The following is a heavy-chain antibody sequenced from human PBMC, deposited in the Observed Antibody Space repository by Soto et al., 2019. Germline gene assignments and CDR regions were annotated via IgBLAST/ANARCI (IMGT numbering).Heavy chain of an antibody. CDR2: IIPIFGTA. CDR1: GGTFSSYA. Sequence: SVKVSCKASGGTFSSYAISWVRQAPGQGLEWMGGIIPIFGTANYAQKFQGRVTITADESTSTAYMELSSLRSEDMAVYYCAREADYGGPPGTHQLWFDPWGQGTLVNVSS. V-gene: IGHV1-69*13. J-gene: IGHJ5*02. D-gene: IGHD4-17*01. CDR3: AREADYGGPPGTHQLWFDP.